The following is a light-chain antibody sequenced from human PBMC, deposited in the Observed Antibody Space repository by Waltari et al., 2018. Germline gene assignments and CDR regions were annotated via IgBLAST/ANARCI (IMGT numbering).Light chain of an antibody. CDR2: GAS. V-gene: IGKV3-20*01. CDR3: QHYLRLPVT. CDR1: QSVTRAF. J-gene: IGKJ1*01. Sequence: EIVLTQSPGTVSLSPRASATLSCRTSQSVTRAFAWYQQKPGQAPRLLIYGASNRATGIPDRFSGSGSGTDFSLTISSLEAEDFAVYYCQHYLRLPVTFGQGTKVEVK.